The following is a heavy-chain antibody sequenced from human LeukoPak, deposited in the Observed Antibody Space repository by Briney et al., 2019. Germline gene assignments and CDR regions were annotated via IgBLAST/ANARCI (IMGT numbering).Heavy chain of an antibody. Sequence: GGSLRLSCAASGFTFSSYSMNWVRQAPGKGLEWVSSISSSSSYIYYADSVKGRFTISRDNAKNSLYLQMNSLRAEDTAVYYCARGVQLERLSYFDYWGQGTLVTVSS. D-gene: IGHD1-1*01. J-gene: IGHJ4*02. CDR3: ARGVQLERLSYFDY. V-gene: IGHV3-21*01. CDR1: GFTFSSYS. CDR2: ISSSSSYI.